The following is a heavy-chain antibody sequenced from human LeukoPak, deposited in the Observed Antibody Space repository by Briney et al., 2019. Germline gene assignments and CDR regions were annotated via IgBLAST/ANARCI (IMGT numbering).Heavy chain of an antibody. CDR1: GFTFSSYA. D-gene: IGHD2-15*01. Sequence: PGGSLRLSCAASGFTFSSYAMSWVRQAPGRGLEWVSGLSGSGANIYYADSVKGRFTISRDNAKNTLYLQMNSLRAEDTAVYYCARRDNYDYWGQGTLVTVSS. J-gene: IGHJ4*02. CDR3: ARRDNYDY. V-gene: IGHV3-23*01. CDR2: LSGSGANI.